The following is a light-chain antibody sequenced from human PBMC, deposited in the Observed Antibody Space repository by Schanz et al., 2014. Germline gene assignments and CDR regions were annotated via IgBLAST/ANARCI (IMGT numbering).Light chain of an antibody. J-gene: IGKJ1*01. CDR2: GAS. CDR3: QQRSNWPSGT. V-gene: IGKV3D-20*02. Sequence: EIVLTQSPGTLSLSPGERATLSCRASQSVSSNLAWYQQKPGQAPRLLIYGASSRATGIPDRFSGSGAGTDFTLTISRLEPEDFAVYYCQQRSNWPSGTFGQGTKVEIK. CDR1: QSVSSN.